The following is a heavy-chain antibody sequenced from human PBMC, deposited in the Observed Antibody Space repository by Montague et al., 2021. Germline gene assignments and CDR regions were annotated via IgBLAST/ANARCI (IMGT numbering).Heavy chain of an antibody. Sequence: SLRLSCAASGFTFGGYSMTWVRQAPGRGLEWVSFISPSGDTFYAESVKGRFIVSRDNSNNALYLHLNSLRGEDSAIYYCVKTPSGTYDSWGPGTLVTVSS. CDR1: GFTFGGYS. CDR2: ISPSGDT. J-gene: IGHJ5*01. CDR3: VKTPSGTYDS. D-gene: IGHD1-26*01. V-gene: IGHV3-23*01.